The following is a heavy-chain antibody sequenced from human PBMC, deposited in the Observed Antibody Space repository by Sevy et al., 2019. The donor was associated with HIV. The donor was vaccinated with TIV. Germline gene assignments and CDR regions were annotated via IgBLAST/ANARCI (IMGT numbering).Heavy chain of an antibody. CDR3: PGENAWGRGYS. D-gene: IGHD1-26*01. Sequence: SETLSLTCTVSGGSITSLYWNWIRQPPGNGLEWIANIYYNGHISCNPSLKSRVTLSLDTSKNQFSLRLSSVTAADTAMYYRPGENAWGRGYSWGQGTLVTVSS. CDR1: GGSITSLY. J-gene: IGHJ4*02. CDR2: IYYNGHI. V-gene: IGHV4-59*08.